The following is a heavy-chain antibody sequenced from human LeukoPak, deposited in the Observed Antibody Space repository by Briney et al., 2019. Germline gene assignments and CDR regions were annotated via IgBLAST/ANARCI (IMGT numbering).Heavy chain of an antibody. V-gene: IGHV1-46*01. CDR3: ARVYYYGSSGWDAFDI. CDR1: GYTFTSYY. Sequence: GASVKVSCKASGYTFTSYYMHWVRQAPGQGLEWMGIINPSGGSTSYAQKFQGRVTMTRDTSTSTVYMELSSLRSEDTAVYYCARVYYYGSSGWDAFDIWGQGTMVTVSS. D-gene: IGHD3-22*01. CDR2: INPSGGST. J-gene: IGHJ3*02.